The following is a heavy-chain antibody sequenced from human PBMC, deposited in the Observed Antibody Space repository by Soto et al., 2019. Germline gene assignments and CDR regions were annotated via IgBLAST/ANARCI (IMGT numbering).Heavy chain of an antibody. CDR2: ISSDGNNR. J-gene: IGHJ5*02. CDR3: ARQVA. CDR1: AFTFSTYV. V-gene: IGHV3-30-3*01. D-gene: IGHD2-15*01. Sequence: QVQLVESGGGVVRPGKSLRLSCAASAFTFSTYVMPWVRQAPGKGLEWVAVISSDGNNRYYADSVKGRFTISRDNSKNMLYLQMNSLRVEDTAVYYCARQVAWGQGTLVTVSS.